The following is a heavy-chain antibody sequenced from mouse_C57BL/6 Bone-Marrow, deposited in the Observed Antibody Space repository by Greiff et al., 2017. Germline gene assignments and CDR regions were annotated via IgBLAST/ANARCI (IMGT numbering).Heavy chain of an antibody. CDR3: ARRLYGPDY. CDR2: INPNNGGT. J-gene: IGHJ2*01. CDR1: GYTFTDYN. Sequence: DVKLQESGPELVKPGASVKMSCKASGYTFTDYNMHWVKQSHGKSLEWIGYINPNNGGTSYNQKFKGKATLTVNKSSSTAYMELRSLTSEDSAVYYCARRLYGPDYWGQGTTLTVSS. V-gene: IGHV1-22*01. D-gene: IGHD1-1*01.